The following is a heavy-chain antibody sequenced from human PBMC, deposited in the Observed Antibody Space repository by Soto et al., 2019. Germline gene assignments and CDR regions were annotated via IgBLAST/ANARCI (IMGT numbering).Heavy chain of an antibody. V-gene: IGHV3-30*18. CDR1: GFTFSSYG. CDR3: AKEAYSSSSGLDYYYGMDV. Sequence: GVPLILSCAASGFTFSSYGMHWLRQAPGKGREGVSVISYDVSNKYYAYSVKGRFTISRDNSKNTLYLKMISLRAEDTAVYYCAKEAYSSSSGLDYYYGMDVWGQGTTVTVSS. D-gene: IGHD6-6*01. J-gene: IGHJ6*02. CDR2: ISYDVSNK.